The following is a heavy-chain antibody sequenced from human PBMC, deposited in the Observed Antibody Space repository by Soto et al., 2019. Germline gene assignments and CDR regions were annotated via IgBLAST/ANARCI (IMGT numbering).Heavy chain of an antibody. V-gene: IGHV3-23*01. CDR3: AKVGGSYYDRSGQHYFDY. CDR1: GFTFSSYA. J-gene: IGHJ4*02. CDR2: ISGSGGST. D-gene: IGHD3-22*01. Sequence: EVQLLESGGGLVQPGGSLRLSCAASGFTFSSYAMSWVRQAPGKGLEWVSAISGSGGSTYYADSVKGRFTISRDNSKNTLYLQMNSLRAEDTAVYYCAKVGGSYYDRSGQHYFDYWGQGTLVTVSS.